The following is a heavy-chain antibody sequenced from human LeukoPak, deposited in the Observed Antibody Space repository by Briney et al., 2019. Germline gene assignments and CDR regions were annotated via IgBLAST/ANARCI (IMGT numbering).Heavy chain of an antibody. V-gene: IGHV1-8*03. D-gene: IGHD3-3*01. Sequence: ASVKVSCKASGYTFTSYDINWVRQATGQGLEWMGWMNPNSGNTGYAQKFQGRVTITRNTSISTAYMELSSLRSEDTAVYYCARAPAPTIFGAVYYYYYMDVWGKGTTVTVSS. CDR3: ARAPAPTIFGAVYYYYYMDV. CDR2: MNPNSGNT. CDR1: GYTFTSYD. J-gene: IGHJ6*03.